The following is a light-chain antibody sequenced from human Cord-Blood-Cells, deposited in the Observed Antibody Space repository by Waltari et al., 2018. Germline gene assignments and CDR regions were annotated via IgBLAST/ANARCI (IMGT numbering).Light chain of an antibody. CDR2: EGS. CDR1: SSDVGRYNI. V-gene: IGLV2-23*01. J-gene: IGLJ2*01. Sequence: QSALTQPASVSGSPGQSITLSCTGTSSDVGRYNIVSWYQQHPGKAPKLMIYEGSKRPSGVSNRFSGSKSGNTASLTISGLQAEDEADYYCCSYAGSSTVVFGGGTKLTVL. CDR3: CSYAGSSTVV.